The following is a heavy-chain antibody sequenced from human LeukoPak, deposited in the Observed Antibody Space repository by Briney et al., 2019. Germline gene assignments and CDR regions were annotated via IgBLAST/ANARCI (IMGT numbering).Heavy chain of an antibody. J-gene: IGHJ4*02. CDR1: GFTFSSYA. D-gene: IGHD3-10*01. CDR2: ISYDGSNK. Sequence: PGGSLRLSCAAPGFTFSSYAMHWVRQAPGKGLEWVAVISYDGSNKYYADSVKGRFTISRDNSKNTLYLQMNSLRAEDTAVYYCARGPGAMVRGVIIGDFDYWGQGTLVTVSS. V-gene: IGHV3-30-3*01. CDR3: ARGPGAMVRGVIIGDFDY.